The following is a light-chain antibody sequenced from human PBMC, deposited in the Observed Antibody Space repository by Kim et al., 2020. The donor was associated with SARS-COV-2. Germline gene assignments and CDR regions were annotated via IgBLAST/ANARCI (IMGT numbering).Light chain of an antibody. CDR2: RAS. CDR1: RNIATW. Sequence: ASIGDRVTITCRASRNIATWVAWYQQKPGEAPRLLIYRASNLKSGVPSRFSGSGSGTEFTLTTDSLQADDLATYYCQQYKSYPWTFGQGTKVDIK. J-gene: IGKJ1*01. CDR3: QQYKSYPWT. V-gene: IGKV1-5*03.